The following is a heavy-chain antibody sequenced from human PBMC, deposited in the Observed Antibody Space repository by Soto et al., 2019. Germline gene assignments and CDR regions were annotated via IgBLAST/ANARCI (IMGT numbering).Heavy chain of an antibody. V-gene: IGHV3-7*05. J-gene: IGHJ3*02. CDR1: GFTLSAYW. CDR3: ARDVSPGSSSLYLDAFDI. Sequence: EVQLEESGGDLVQPGGSLRLSCAASGFTLSAYWMTWVRQAPGKGLEWVANINRDGSKKSYLDSVRGRFTISRDNVGNSLYLHMDSLRAADTALYYCARDVSPGSSSLYLDAFDIWGQGTMVTASS. D-gene: IGHD6-13*01. CDR2: INRDGSKK.